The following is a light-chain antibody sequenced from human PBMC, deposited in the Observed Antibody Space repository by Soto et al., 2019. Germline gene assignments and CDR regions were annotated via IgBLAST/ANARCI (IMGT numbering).Light chain of an antibody. J-gene: IGKJ1*01. CDR2: GAS. CDR1: QSVSNNY. Sequence: EIVFTQSPGTLSLSPGERATLSCLASQSVSNNYLAWYQQKPGQAPRLLIYGASNKATGIPDRFSGSGSGTDFTLTISRLEPEDFAVYYCQQYGSSGTFGQGTKVDIK. CDR3: QQYGSSGT. V-gene: IGKV3-20*01.